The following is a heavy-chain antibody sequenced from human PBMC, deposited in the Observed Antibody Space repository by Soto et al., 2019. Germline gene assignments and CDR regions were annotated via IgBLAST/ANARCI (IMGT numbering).Heavy chain of an antibody. J-gene: IGHJ3*02. D-gene: IGHD6-19*01. CDR1: GYSFTSYW. V-gene: IGHV5-51*01. CDR3: ARHDRGCSGWYCDAFDI. Sequence: GESLKISGKGSGYSFTSYWIGWVRQMPGKGLEWMGIIYPGDSDTRYSPSFQGQVTISADKSISTAYLQWSSLKASDTAMYYCARHDRGCSGWYCDAFDIWGQGTMVTVS. CDR2: IYPGDSDT.